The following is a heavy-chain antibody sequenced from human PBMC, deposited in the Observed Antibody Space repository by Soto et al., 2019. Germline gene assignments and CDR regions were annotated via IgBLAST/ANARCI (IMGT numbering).Heavy chain of an antibody. Sequence: QVQLVQSGAEVKKPGSSVKVSCKASGGTFSSYAISWVRQAPGQGLEWMGGVIPIFGTANYAQKFQGRVTITADESTSTAYMELSSLRSEDTAVYYCASGEVAHGYYYYGMDVWGQGTTVTVSS. CDR3: ASGEVAHGYYYYGMDV. J-gene: IGHJ6*02. CDR2: VIPIFGTA. CDR1: GGTFSSYA. D-gene: IGHD2-15*01. V-gene: IGHV1-69*12.